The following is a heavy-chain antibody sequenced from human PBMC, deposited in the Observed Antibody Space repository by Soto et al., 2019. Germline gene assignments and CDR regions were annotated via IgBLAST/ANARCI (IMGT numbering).Heavy chain of an antibody. CDR1: GFTFSSYS. Sequence: PVGSLRLSCAASGFTFSSYSMNWVRQAPGKGLEWVSYISSSSSTIYYADSVKGRFTISRDNAKNSLYLQMNSLRDEDTAVYYCARGYSSLGYYYGMDVWGQGTTVTVSS. CDR3: ARGYSSLGYYYGMDV. V-gene: IGHV3-48*02. J-gene: IGHJ6*02. D-gene: IGHD6-13*01. CDR2: ISSSSSTI.